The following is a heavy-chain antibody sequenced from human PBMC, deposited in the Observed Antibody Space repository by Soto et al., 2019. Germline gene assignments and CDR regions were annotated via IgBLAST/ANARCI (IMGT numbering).Heavy chain of an antibody. CDR2: ISAYNGNT. J-gene: IGHJ5*02. CDR1: GYTFTSYG. Sequence: QVQLVQSGAEVKKPGASVKVSCKASGYTFTSYGISWVRQAPGQGLEWMGWISAYNGNTNYAQKLQGRVTMTTDTSTSTAHMELRSLRSDDTAVYSGARVRGYCSGGSCYSGWFDPWGQGTLVTVSS. D-gene: IGHD2-15*01. V-gene: IGHV1-18*01. CDR3: ARVRGYCSGGSCYSGWFDP.